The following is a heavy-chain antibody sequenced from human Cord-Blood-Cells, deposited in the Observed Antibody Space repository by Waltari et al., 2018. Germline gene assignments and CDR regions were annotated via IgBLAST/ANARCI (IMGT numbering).Heavy chain of an antibody. CDR3: ARSPMGWGLISFDY. Sequence: QVQLVQSGAEVKKPGASVQVSCKASGYTFTGSYMHWVRPAPGQGLEWMGWINPNSGGTNYAQKFQGRVTMTRDTSISTAYMELSRLRSDDTAVYYCARSPMGWGLISFDYWGQGTLVTVSS. CDR1: GYTFTGSY. D-gene: IGHD7-27*01. CDR2: INPNSGGT. V-gene: IGHV1-2*02. J-gene: IGHJ4*02.